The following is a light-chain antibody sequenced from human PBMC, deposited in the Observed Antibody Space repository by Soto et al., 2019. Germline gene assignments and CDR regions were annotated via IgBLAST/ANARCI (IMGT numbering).Light chain of an antibody. Sequence: EIVLTQSPATLSLSPGERATLSCRASQSVSSSLAWYQQKPGQAPRLLIYGASNGAAGIPARFTGSGAGTDFTLTISSLQPEDFAVYFCHQDINLPWTFGQGTKVDIK. CDR3: HQDINLPWT. V-gene: IGKV3D-11*02. CDR2: GAS. J-gene: IGKJ1*01. CDR1: QSVSSS.